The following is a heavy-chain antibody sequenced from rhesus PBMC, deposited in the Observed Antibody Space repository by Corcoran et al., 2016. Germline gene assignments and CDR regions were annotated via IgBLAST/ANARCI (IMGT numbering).Heavy chain of an antibody. CDR2: LYGGSGST. Sequence: QVQLQESGPAVVKPSETLSLTCAGSGGSISSSDWWSWIRQSPGKGLEWIGGLYGGSGSTSYNPSLKSLVTISTDTSKNQFSLKLSSVTAADTAVYYCARSRYCTGSGCSYFDYWGQGVLVTVSS. D-gene: IGHD2-21*01. J-gene: IGHJ4*01. CDR3: ARSRYCTGSGCSYFDY. CDR1: GGSISSSDW. V-gene: IGHV4-93*01.